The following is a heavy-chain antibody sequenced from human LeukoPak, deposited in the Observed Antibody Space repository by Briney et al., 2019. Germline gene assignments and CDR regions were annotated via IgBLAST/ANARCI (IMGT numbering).Heavy chain of an antibody. CDR1: GYTFTGYY. CDR2: INPHSGGT. J-gene: IGHJ4*02. D-gene: IGHD5-24*01. Sequence: ASVKVSCKASGYTFTGYYMHWVRQAPGQGLEWIGGINPHSGGTNSEQNFQGRVTMSRDTSISTVYMELSRLRSDDTALYYCAREGVIGDGYNFFDYWGQGTLVTVSS. CDR3: AREGVIGDGYNFFDY. V-gene: IGHV1-2*02.